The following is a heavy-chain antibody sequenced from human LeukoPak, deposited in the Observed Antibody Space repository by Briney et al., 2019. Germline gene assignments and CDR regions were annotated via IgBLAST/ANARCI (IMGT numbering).Heavy chain of an antibody. CDR1: GFTFSSYG. J-gene: IGHJ4*02. V-gene: IGHV3-48*04. CDR2: ISSSGSTI. CDR3: AREGLLREYYDSTFDY. Sequence: GGSLRLSCAASGFTFSSYGMHWVRQAPGKGLEWVSYISSSGSTIYYADSVKGRFTISRDNAKNSLYLQMNSLRAEDTAVYYCAREGLLREYYDSTFDYWGQGTLVTVSS. D-gene: IGHD3-22*01.